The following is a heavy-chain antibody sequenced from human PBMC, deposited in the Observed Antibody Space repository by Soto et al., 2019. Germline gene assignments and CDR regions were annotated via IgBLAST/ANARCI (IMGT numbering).Heavy chain of an antibody. D-gene: IGHD3-3*01. J-gene: IGHJ6*02. V-gene: IGHV3-30-3*01. CDR2: ISYDGSNK. Sequence: QVQLVESGGGVVQPGRSLRLSCAASGFTFSSYAMHWVRQAPGKGLEWVAVISYDGSNKYYADSVKGRFTISRDNSKNPLDLQMNRLRAEDTAVYYCARETYYDFWSGPYYGMDGWGQGTTVTVSS. CDR1: GFTFSSYA. CDR3: ARETYYDFWSGPYYGMDG.